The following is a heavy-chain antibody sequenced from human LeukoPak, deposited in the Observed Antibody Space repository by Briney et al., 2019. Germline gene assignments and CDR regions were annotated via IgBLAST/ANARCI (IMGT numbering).Heavy chain of an antibody. J-gene: IGHJ5*02. V-gene: IGHV4-34*01. CDR2: INHSGST. CDR3: ARDMMEAAGRPVRFDP. D-gene: IGHD6-13*01. Sequence: SETLSLTCAVYGGSFSGYYWRWIRQPPAKGLEWIGGINHSGSTNYNPSLKSRVTISVDTSKNQFSLKLSSVTAADTAVYYCARDMMEAAGRPVRFDPWDQGTLVTVSS. CDR1: GGSFSGYY.